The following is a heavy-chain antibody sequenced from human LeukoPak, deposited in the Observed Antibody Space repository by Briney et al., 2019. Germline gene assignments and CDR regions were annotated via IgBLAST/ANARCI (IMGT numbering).Heavy chain of an antibody. Sequence: TGGSLRLSCEASGFTFNTYSMNWARQAPGKGLEWVSSIDSSGGYMFYADSVKGRFTISRDNSKSTLYLQMNSLRAEDTAVYYCAKDRHAPGRYCSSTTCFPFDSWGQGTLVTVSS. CDR2: IDSSGGYM. D-gene: IGHD2-2*01. CDR1: GFTFNTYS. J-gene: IGHJ5*01. V-gene: IGHV3-23*01. CDR3: AKDRHAPGRYCSSTTCFPFDS.